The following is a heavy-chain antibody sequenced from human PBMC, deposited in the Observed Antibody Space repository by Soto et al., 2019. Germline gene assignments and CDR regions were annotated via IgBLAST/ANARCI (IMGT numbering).Heavy chain of an antibody. D-gene: IGHD3-22*01. J-gene: IGHJ4*02. CDR2: ISGSGGST. V-gene: IGHV3-23*01. CDR3: AKDLYYYDSSGYYYPYYFDY. Sequence: WGSLRLSCAASGFTFSSYAMSWVRQAPGKGLEWVSAISGSGGSTYYADSVKGRFTISRDNSKNTLYLQMNSLRAEDTAVYYCAKDLYYYDSSGYYYPYYFDYWGQGTLVTVSS. CDR1: GFTFSSYA.